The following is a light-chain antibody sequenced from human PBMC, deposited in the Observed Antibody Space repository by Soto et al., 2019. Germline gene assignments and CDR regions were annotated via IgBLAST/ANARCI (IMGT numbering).Light chain of an antibody. CDR2: AAS. CDR3: QQATSFPRLT. CDR1: QVISNW. J-gene: IGKJ4*01. Sequence: DIQMTQSPSSVSASVGDRVTITCRASQVISNWLAWYQQKPGKAPKLLIYAASTLQSGVPSRFSGSGSETDFTLTISSLQPEDFATYYCQQATSFPRLTFGGGTKVDIK. V-gene: IGKV1-12*01.